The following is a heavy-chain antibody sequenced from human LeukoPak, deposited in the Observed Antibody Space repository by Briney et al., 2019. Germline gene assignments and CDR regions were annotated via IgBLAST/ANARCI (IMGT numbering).Heavy chain of an antibody. Sequence: GGSLRLSCAASGFTFSNYGMHWVRQAPGKGLEWVAFIRYDGSNKYYADSVKGRFTISRDNSKNTLYLQMNSLRAEDTAVYYCASWVGLGFDYWGQGTLVTVSS. V-gene: IGHV3-30*02. CDR3: ASWVGLGFDY. CDR2: IRYDGSNK. CDR1: GFTFSNYG. J-gene: IGHJ4*02. D-gene: IGHD2-15*01.